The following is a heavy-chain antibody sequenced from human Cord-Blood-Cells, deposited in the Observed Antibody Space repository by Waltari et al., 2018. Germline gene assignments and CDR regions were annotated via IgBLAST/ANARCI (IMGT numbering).Heavy chain of an antibody. Sequence: QVQLQESGPGLVKPSETLSLTCTVSGGSVSSGSYYWSWLRPPPGKGLEWIGYIYYSGSTNYNPSLKSRVTISVDTSKNQFSLKLSSVTAADTAVYYCASFNWNYGSSWFDPWGQGTLVTVSS. CDR1: GGSVSSGSYY. CDR3: ASFNWNYGSSWFDP. V-gene: IGHV4-61*01. J-gene: IGHJ5*02. CDR2: IYYSGST. D-gene: IGHD1-7*01.